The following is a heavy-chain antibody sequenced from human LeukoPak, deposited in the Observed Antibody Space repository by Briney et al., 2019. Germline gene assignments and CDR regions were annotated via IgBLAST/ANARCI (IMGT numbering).Heavy chain of an antibody. CDR2: INPSGGST. Sequence: ASVKVSCKASGYTFTNYYMDWVRHPPGQGLEWMGIINPSGGSTTYAQKFQGRVTMTRDTSTSTVYMELSGLRSEDTAVYYCARDLHVDGRPEGRDYWGQGTLVTVSS. V-gene: IGHV1-46*01. CDR3: ARDLHVDGRPEGRDY. CDR1: GYTFTNYY. D-gene: IGHD3-10*01. J-gene: IGHJ4*02.